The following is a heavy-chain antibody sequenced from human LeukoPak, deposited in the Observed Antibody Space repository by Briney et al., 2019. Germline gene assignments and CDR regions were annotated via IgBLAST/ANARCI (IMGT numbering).Heavy chain of an antibody. CDR1: GGTFSSYA. D-gene: IGHD2-15*01. J-gene: IGHJ3*02. V-gene: IGHV1-69*05. CDR2: IIPIFGTA. Sequence: SVKVSCXASGGTFSSYAISWVRQAPGQGLEWMGRIIPIFGTANYAQKFQGRVTITTDESTSTAYMELSSLRSEDTAVYYCALQRRDVVVVAAGKLDAFDIWGQGTMVTVSS. CDR3: ALQRRDVVVVAAGKLDAFDI.